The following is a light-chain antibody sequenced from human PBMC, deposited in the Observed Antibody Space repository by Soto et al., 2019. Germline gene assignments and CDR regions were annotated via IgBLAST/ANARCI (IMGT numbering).Light chain of an antibody. Sequence: DIQMAQSPSSLSASVGDRVTITCRASHDIRNDLGWYQQKPGKAPKLLIYAASTLQSGVPSRFSGSGSGTDFTLTISCLQSEDFATYYCQQYYSYPQTFGQGTKLEIK. CDR1: HDIRND. CDR3: QQYYSYPQT. J-gene: IGKJ2*01. V-gene: IGKV1-17*01. CDR2: AAS.